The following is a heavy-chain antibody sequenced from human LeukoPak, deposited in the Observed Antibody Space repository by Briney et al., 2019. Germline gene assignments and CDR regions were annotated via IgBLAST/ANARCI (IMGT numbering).Heavy chain of an antibody. D-gene: IGHD3-10*01. V-gene: IGHV3-30*02. CDR2: IRYDGSNK. J-gene: IGHJ4*02. CDR1: GFTFSSYG. Sequence: GGSLRLSCAASGFTFSSYGMHWVRQAPGKGLEWVAFIRYDGSNKYYADSVKGRFTISRDNSKNTLYLQMNSLRAEDTAVYYCAKGPLEDGSYFDYWGQGTLVTVSS. CDR3: AKGPLEDGSYFDY.